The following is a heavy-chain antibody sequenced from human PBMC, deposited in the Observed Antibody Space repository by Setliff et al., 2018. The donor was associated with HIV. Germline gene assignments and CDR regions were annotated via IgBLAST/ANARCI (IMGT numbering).Heavy chain of an antibody. CDR3: ARETYYGSGSYLPTEYYYYYMDV. D-gene: IGHD3-10*01. V-gene: IGHV1-69*05. Sequence: SVKVSCKASGGTFSSFAISWVRQAPGQGLEWMGGIIPIFGTANYAQKFQGRVTITTDESTTTAYMELRSLRSEDAAVYYCARETYYGSGSYLPTEYYYYYMDVWGKGTTVTVSS. J-gene: IGHJ6*03. CDR1: GGTFSSFA. CDR2: IIPIFGTA.